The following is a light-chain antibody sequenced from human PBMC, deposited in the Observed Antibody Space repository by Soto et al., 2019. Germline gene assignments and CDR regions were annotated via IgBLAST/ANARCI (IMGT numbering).Light chain of an antibody. Sequence: EVVFTQSPCTLSLSPSDRSTLSCRASQSVNSDLAWYHQKPGQAPRLLISDASNRATGIPDRFSGTGSGTDFTLTISRLEPGDFAVYYCQQYAVSPITFGQGTRLEIK. V-gene: IGKV3-20*01. CDR1: QSVNSD. CDR3: QQYAVSPIT. J-gene: IGKJ5*01. CDR2: DAS.